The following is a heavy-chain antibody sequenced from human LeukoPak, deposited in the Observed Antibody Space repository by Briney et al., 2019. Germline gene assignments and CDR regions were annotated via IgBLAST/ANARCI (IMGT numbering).Heavy chain of an antibody. D-gene: IGHD3-10*01. Sequence: GGSLRLSCAASGFTFSNYWIHWVRQAPGKGLVWVSRIISDGSRIDYAESVKGRFTISIDSARDTVYLYMSSLRPEDAALYYCARVRDPFGMDVWGQGTTVTVSS. CDR3: ARVRDPFGMDV. V-gene: IGHV3-74*01. CDR2: IISDGSRI. CDR1: GFTFSNYW. J-gene: IGHJ6*02.